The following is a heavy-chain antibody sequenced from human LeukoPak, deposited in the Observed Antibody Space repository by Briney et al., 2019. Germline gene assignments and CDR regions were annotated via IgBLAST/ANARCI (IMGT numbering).Heavy chain of an antibody. CDR2: IYYSGST. D-gene: IGHD2-21*01. Sequence: SETLSLTCTVSGDPISSYYWTWIRQPPGKGLEWIGYIYYSGSTNYNPSLKIRVTMSVDTSKNQFSLKLSSVTAADTAMYYCARGLSGYSGGDDAFDIWGQGTMVAVSS. V-gene: IGHV4-59*01. CDR1: GDPISSYY. CDR3: ARGLSGYSGGDDAFDI. J-gene: IGHJ3*02.